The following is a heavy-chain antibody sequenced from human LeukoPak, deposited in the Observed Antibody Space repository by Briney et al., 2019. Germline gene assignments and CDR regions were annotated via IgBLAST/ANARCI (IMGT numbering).Heavy chain of an antibody. CDR3: AREVVVVPDYCYYGLDV. CDR2: ISSSGDSL. CDR1: GFTFSDYY. V-gene: IGHV3-11*01. Sequence: GGSLRLSCAASGFTFSDYYMTWIRQAPGKGLEWISFISSSGDSLYYADSVEGRFTISRDNAKESVYLQMNSLRAEDTAVYYCAREVVVVPDYCYYGLDVWGQGTTVTVSS. D-gene: IGHD2-2*01. J-gene: IGHJ6*02.